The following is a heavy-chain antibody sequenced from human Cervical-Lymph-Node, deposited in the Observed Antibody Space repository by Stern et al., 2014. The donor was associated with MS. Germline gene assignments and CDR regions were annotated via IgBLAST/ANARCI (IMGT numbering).Heavy chain of an antibody. Sequence: QVQLVQSGAEVKKPGASVKVSCEASGYTFTSFVFSWVRQAPGQGLEWMGWISAKNGDTKYAQKLQGRVTLTTDTSTNTAYMELRSLRSDDTAVYYCARDGTLEWLGTYYYYGMDVWGQGTTVTVSS. V-gene: IGHV1-18*01. J-gene: IGHJ6*02. CDR1: GYTFTSFV. D-gene: IGHD3-3*01. CDR3: ARDGTLEWLGTYYYYGMDV. CDR2: ISAKNGDT.